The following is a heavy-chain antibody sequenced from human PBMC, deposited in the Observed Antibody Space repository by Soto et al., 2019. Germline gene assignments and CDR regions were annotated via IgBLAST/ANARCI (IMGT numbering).Heavy chain of an antibody. CDR3: AKTMVRGVIPSPFDY. V-gene: IGHV3-30*18. D-gene: IGHD3-10*01. Sequence: GGSLRLSCAASGFTFSSYGMHWVRQAPGKGLEWVAVISYDGSNKYYAETVKGRFTISRDNSKNTLYLQMNSLRAEDTAVYYCAKTMVRGVIPSPFDYWGQGTLVTVSS. CDR2: ISYDGSNK. CDR1: GFTFSSYG. J-gene: IGHJ4*02.